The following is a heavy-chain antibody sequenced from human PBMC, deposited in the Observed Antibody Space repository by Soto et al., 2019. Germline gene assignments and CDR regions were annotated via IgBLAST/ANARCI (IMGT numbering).Heavy chain of an antibody. D-gene: IGHD6-13*01. J-gene: IGHJ6*02. CDR2: IKQDGSEK. CDR1: GFTFSSYR. CDR3: ARRISSSSWYYYYYYYGMDV. V-gene: IGHV3-7*01. Sequence: GGSLRLSCAASGFTFSSYRMSWVRQAPGKGLEWVANIKQDGSEKYYVDSVKGRFTISRDNAKNSLYLQMNSLRAEDTAVYYCARRISSSSWYYYYYYYGMDVWGQGTTVTVS.